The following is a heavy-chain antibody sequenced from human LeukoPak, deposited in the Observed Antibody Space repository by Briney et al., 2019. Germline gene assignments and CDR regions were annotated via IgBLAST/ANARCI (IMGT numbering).Heavy chain of an antibody. CDR2: IYHSGST. CDR1: GYSISSGYY. Sequence: KPSETLSLTCAVSGYSISSGYYWGWIRQPPGKGLEWIGSIYHSGSTYYNPSLKSRVTISVDTSKNQFSLKLSSVTAADTAVYYCARHFGFPLDYGGRFDYWGQGTLVTVSS. D-gene: IGHD4-23*01. CDR3: ARHFGFPLDYGGRFDY. V-gene: IGHV4-38-2*01. J-gene: IGHJ4*02.